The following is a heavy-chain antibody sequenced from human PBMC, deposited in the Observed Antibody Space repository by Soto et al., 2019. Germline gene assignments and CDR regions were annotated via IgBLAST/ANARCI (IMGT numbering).Heavy chain of an antibody. D-gene: IGHD1-26*01. CDR1: GFTFSAYA. CDR3: AKFDRVGTTLFEYFYYAMDV. J-gene: IGHJ6*02. V-gene: IGHV3-23*01. CDR2: ISGSGGNT. Sequence: GGSLRLSCTASGFTFSAYAMSWVRQAPGKGLEWVSTISGSGGNTYYADSVKGRFTISRDNSKNTVYLQVNGLRAEDTAVYYCAKFDRVGTTLFEYFYYAMDVWGQGTTVTVSS.